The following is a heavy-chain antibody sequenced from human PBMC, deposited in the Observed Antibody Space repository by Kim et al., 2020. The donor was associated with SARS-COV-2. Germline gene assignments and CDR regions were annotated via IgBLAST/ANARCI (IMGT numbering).Heavy chain of an antibody. Sequence: GGSLRLSCAASGFTFSNSPMSWVRQAPGKGLECVSTIDGRGATTYYPGSVKGRFTISRDNSKNTLYLQMNNLRAEDTAVYFCAKSGQLDYWGQGTLVTVS. D-gene: IGHD5-12*01. V-gene: IGHV3-23*01. CDR1: GFTFSNSP. J-gene: IGHJ4*02. CDR2: IDGRGATT. CDR3: AKSGQLDY.